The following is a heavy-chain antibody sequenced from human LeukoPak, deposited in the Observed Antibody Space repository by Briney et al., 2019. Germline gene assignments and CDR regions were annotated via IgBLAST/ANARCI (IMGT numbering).Heavy chain of an antibody. D-gene: IGHD3-9*01. V-gene: IGHV1-2*02. Sequence: ASVKVSCKASGYTFTGYYLHWVRQAPRQGLEWMGWINPNSGGTNYAQKFQGRVTMTRDTSISTAYMELSRLRSDDTAVYYCARGSPIRILTGYYVWGQGTLVTVSS. J-gene: IGHJ4*02. CDR1: GYTFTGYY. CDR3: ARGSPIRILTGYYV. CDR2: INPNSGGT.